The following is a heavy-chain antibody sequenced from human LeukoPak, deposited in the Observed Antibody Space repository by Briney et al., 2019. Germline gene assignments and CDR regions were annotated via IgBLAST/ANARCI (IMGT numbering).Heavy chain of an antibody. CDR2: ISSSGGST. D-gene: IGHD3-16*02. Sequence: GGSLRLSCAASGFTFSSYAMSWVRQAPGKGLQWVSGISSSGGSTYYVDSVKGRFTISTDNSKNTLYLQMNSLRAEDTAVYYCARSLSSRFSGPRRPYYFDSWGQGTLVTVSS. V-gene: IGHV3-23*01. J-gene: IGHJ4*02. CDR3: ARSLSSRFSGPRRPYYFDS. CDR1: GFTFSSYA.